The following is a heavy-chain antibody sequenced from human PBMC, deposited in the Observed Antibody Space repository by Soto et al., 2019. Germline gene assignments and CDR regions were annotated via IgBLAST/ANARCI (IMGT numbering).Heavy chain of an antibody. CDR2: ISNDGSDK. Sequence: QVQLVESGGGVVQPGRSLRLSCAASGFTFNNYGMHWVRQAPGKGPEWVATISNDGSDKYYADSVKGRLTISRDNSKNTVYLQMNSLRAEETAVYYCAKDQGIAASHGIDWGQGTMVTVSS. CDR3: AKDQGIAASHGID. CDR1: GFTFNNYG. D-gene: IGHD6-13*01. J-gene: IGHJ3*01. V-gene: IGHV3-30*18.